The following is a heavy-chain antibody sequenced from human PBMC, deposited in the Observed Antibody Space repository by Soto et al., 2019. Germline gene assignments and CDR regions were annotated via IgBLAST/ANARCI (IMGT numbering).Heavy chain of an antibody. CDR2: ISGSGGST. J-gene: IGHJ4*02. D-gene: IGHD3-10*01. CDR3: AKDDFGEASQGYFDY. Sequence: GGSLRLSCPASAFTLSSYAMSWVRQAPGKGLEWVSAISGSGGSTYYADSVKGRFTISRDNSKNTLYRQMNSLRAEDTAVYYCAKDDFGEASQGYFDYWGQGTLVTVSS. V-gene: IGHV3-23*01. CDR1: AFTLSSYA.